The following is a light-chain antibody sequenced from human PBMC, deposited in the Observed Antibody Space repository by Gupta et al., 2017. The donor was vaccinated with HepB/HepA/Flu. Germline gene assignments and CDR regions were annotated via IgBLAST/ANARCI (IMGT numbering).Light chain of an antibody. V-gene: IGKV1-12*01. J-gene: IGKJ2*01. CDR1: QRINTW. CDR3: QQTNTFPHT. CDR2: SAS. Sequence: DIQVTQSPSSVSASVGDSVTITCRASQRINTWLAWYQQIPGRAPKLLVYSASSLQSGVPSRFSGSGSGTDFTLTIRNLQPEDSATYYCQQTNTFPHTFGLGTKLEIK.